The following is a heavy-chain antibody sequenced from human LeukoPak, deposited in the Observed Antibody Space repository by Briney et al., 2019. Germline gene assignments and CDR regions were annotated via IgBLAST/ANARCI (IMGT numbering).Heavy chain of an antibody. CDR3: AKGIYDFWSGYPYYLDS. CDR1: GFNFNNYG. D-gene: IGHD3-3*01. Sequence: GGSLRLSCVASGFNFNNYGMNWVRQAPGRGLEWVSVISASGGTTYYADSVKGRFTISRDNSRDTLYVQMDSQRDEDTAVYYCAKGIYDFWSGYPYYLDSWGQGTLVTVSS. CDR2: ISASGGTT. J-gene: IGHJ4*02. V-gene: IGHV3-23*01.